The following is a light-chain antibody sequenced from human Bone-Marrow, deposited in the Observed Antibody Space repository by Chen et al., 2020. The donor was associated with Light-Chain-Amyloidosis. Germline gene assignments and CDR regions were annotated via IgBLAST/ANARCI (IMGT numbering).Light chain of an antibody. Sequence: YVLTQPSSVSVAPGQTATIACGGNNIGSTSVHWYQQTPGQAPLLVVYDDSDRPSGIPERLSGSNCGHTATLTISRVEAGDEADYSCQVWDRSSDRPVFGGGTKLTVL. CDR2: DDS. V-gene: IGLV3-21*02. J-gene: IGLJ3*02. CDR1: NIGSTS. CDR3: QVWDRSSDRPV.